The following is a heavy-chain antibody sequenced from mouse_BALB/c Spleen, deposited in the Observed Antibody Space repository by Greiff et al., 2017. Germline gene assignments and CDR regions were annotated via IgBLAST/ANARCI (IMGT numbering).Heavy chain of an antibody. D-gene: IGHD1-1*01. V-gene: IGHV14-3*02. CDR2: IDPANGNT. CDR3: ARGSSYGYYAMDY. Sequence: EVKLVESGAELVKPGASVKLSCTASGFNIKDTYMHWVKQRPEQGLEWIGRIDPANGNTKYDPKFQGKATITADTSSNTAYLQLSSLTSEETAVYYCARGSSYGYYAMDYWGQGTSVTVSS. CDR1: GFNIKDTY. J-gene: IGHJ4*01.